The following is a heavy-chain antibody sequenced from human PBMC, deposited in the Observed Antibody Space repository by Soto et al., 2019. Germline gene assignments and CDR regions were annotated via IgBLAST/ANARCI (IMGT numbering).Heavy chain of an antibody. D-gene: IGHD5-12*01. J-gene: IGHJ4*02. Sequence: GGSLRLSCAASGFTFTNYWIHWVRQAPGKGLVWVARIDIVGSGTSYADFVKGRFTISRDNAKNTVYLQMSSLSVEDTALYYCAKTSWKATPLAYWGQGTLVPFSS. CDR3: AKTSWKATPLAY. CDR1: GFTFTNYW. CDR2: IDIVGSGT. V-gene: IGHV3-74*01.